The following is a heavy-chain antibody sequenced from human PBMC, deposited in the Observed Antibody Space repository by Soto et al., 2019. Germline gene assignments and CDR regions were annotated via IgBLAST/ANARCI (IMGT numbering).Heavy chain of an antibody. Sequence: GGSLRLPCAASGFTFSSYGMHWVRQAPGKGLEWVAIISYDGSNKYYADSVKGRFTISRDKSKNTLYLQMNSLRPEDSAVYYCAKDYSSTWYGVDYWGQGTLVTVSS. V-gene: IGHV3-30*18. J-gene: IGHJ4*02. CDR2: ISYDGSNK. D-gene: IGHD6-13*01. CDR3: AKDYSSTWYGVDY. CDR1: GFTFSSYG.